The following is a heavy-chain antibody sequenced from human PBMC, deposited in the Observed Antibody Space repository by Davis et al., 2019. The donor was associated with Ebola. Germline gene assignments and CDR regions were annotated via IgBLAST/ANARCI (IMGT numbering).Heavy chain of an antibody. Sequence: GESLKISCAGSGFTFSTYAMTWVRQAPGEGLVWVSRISGDGSRTDYADSVKGRFIISRDNAKNTLYLQMNSLRDEDTAIYYCAKKGWNSSFLGMDYYYGMDVWGKGTAVTVSS. J-gene: IGHJ6*04. CDR2: ISGDGSRT. V-gene: IGHV3-23*01. CDR3: AKKGWNSSFLGMDYYYGMDV. CDR1: GFTFSTYA. D-gene: IGHD6-19*01.